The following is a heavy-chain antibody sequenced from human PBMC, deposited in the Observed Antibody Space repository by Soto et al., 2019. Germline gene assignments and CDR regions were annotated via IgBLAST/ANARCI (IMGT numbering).Heavy chain of an antibody. Sequence: PGGSLRLSCAASGFTFSRDGMSWVRQAPGKGLEWVSLITDNGGSTYYADSVKGRFTISRDNTKNTLSLQMNSLRAEDTAVYYCAKERATTTAFDYLGQGALVTVSS. CDR1: GFTFSRDG. CDR3: AKERATTTAFDY. CDR2: ITDNGGST. J-gene: IGHJ4*02. D-gene: IGHD4-17*01. V-gene: IGHV3-23*01.